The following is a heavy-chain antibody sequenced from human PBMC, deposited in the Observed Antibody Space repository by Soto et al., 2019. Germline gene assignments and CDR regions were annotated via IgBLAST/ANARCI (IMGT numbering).Heavy chain of an antibody. CDR2: IYASGST. CDR1: GGSISGYY. D-gene: IGHD1-20*01. CDR3: ARERAVTGKDTWFDP. V-gene: IGHV4-4*07. J-gene: IGHJ5*02. Sequence: SETLSLTCTVSGGSISGYYWSWIRQPAGKGLECIGRIYASGSTNYNPSLNSRVTMSVDTSKNQFSLKLSSVTAADTAVYYCARERAVTGKDTWFDPWGQGTLVTVSS.